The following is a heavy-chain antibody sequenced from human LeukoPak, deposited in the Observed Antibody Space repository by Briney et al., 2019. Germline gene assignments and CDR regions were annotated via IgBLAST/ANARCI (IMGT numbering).Heavy chain of an antibody. CDR3: ARVGDGYNLGMYYFDY. J-gene: IGHJ4*02. CDR1: GFTFSSYE. Sequence: GGSLRLSCAASGFTFSSYEMNWVRQAPGKGLEWISYISSTGSNIYYADSVKGRFTISRDNAKNSLYLQMNSLRAEDTAVYYCARVGDGYNLGMYYFDYWGQGTLVTVSS. CDR2: ISSTGSNI. V-gene: IGHV3-48*03. D-gene: IGHD5-24*01.